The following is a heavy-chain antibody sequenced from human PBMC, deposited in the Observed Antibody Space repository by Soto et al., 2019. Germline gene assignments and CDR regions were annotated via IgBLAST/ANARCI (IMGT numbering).Heavy chain of an antibody. J-gene: IGHJ5*02. V-gene: IGHV3-11*01. CDR3: ARAVGATFAWFDP. Sequence: QVQLVESGGGLVKPGGSLRLSCAASGFSFSDYYMSWIRQAPGKELQWVSYISSSGSTIYYADSVKGRFTISRDNAKNSLYLQMNSLRGEDTAVYYCARAVGATFAWFDPWGQGTLVTVSS. D-gene: IGHD1-26*01. CDR2: ISSSGSTI. CDR1: GFSFSDYY.